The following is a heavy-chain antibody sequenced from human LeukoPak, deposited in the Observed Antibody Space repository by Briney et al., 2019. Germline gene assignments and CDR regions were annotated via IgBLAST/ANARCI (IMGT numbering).Heavy chain of an antibody. V-gene: IGHV1-69*13. CDR3: ARVRYSPDYYGMDV. J-gene: IGHJ6*02. Sequence: ASVKVSCKASGGTFSSYAISWVRQAPGQGLEWMGGIIPIFGTANYAQKFRGRVTITADESTSTAYMELSSLRSEDTAVYYCARVRYSPDYYGMDVWGQGTTVTVSS. CDR1: GGTFSSYA. D-gene: IGHD2-15*01. CDR2: IIPIFGTA.